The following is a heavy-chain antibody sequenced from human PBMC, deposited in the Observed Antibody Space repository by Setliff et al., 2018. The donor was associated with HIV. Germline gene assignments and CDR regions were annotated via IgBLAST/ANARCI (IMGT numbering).Heavy chain of an antibody. CDR3: AREAQRVGMDV. J-gene: IGHJ6*02. V-gene: IGHV3-7*01. CDR1: GFIFNNYA. Sequence: PGGSLRLSCAASGFIFNNYAMHWVRQASGKGLEWVADINQDGGTKYYVDSVKGRFTISRDNAKNSLYLEMNSLRAEDAAVYYCAREAQRVGMDVWGQGTTVTSP. CDR2: INQDGGTK. D-gene: IGHD6-25*01.